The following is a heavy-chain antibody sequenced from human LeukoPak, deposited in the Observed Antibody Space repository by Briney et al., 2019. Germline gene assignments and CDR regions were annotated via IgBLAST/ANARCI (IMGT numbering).Heavy chain of an antibody. Sequence: SETLSLTCTVSGGSISSYYCSWIRQPPGKGLEWIGYIYYSGSTNYNPSLKSRVTISVDTSKNQFSLKLSSVTAADTAVYYCARDATQGAFDIWGQGTMVTVSS. D-gene: IGHD1-1*01. CDR1: GGSISSYY. V-gene: IGHV4-59*01. J-gene: IGHJ3*02. CDR3: ARDATQGAFDI. CDR2: IYYSGST.